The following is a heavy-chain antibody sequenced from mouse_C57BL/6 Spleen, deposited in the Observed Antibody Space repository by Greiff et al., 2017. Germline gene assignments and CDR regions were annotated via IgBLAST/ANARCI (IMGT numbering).Heavy chain of an antibody. D-gene: IGHD2-3*01. CDR2: ISSGGSYT. J-gene: IGHJ2*01. CDR1: GFTFSSYG. V-gene: IGHV5-6*01. CDR3: SRHGDDCYSYYFDY. Sequence: EVKVVESGGDLVKPGGSLKLSCAASGFTFSSYGMYWVRQTPEKRLEWVATISSGGSYTYYPDSVKGRFTISRDNAKNTLYLQMSSLKSEDTAMYYCSRHGDDCYSYYFDYWGQGTTLTVSS.